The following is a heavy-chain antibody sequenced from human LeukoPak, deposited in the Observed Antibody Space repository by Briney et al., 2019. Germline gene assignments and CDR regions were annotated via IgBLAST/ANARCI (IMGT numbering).Heavy chain of an antibody. D-gene: IGHD6-19*01. CDR1: GYTFTSYD. Sequence: ASVKVSCKASGYTFTSYDINWVRQATGQGLEWMGWMNPNSGNTGYAQKFQGRVTMTRNTSISTAYMELSSLRSEDTAVCYCARGSGSGWYEDYWGQGTLVTVSS. V-gene: IGHV1-8*01. CDR2: MNPNSGNT. CDR3: ARGSGSGWYEDY. J-gene: IGHJ4*02.